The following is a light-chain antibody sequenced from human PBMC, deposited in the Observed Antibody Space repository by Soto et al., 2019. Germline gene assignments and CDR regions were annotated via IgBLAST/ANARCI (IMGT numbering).Light chain of an antibody. CDR2: KAS. CDR1: QSISSW. CDR3: QQYNTKGT. J-gene: IGKJ1*01. Sequence: DIQMTQSPSTLSASVGDRGTITCRASQSISSWLAWYQQKPGKAPKLLIYKASSLESGVPSRFSGSGSGTEFTLNISSLQPDDFATYYCQQYNTKGTFGQGTKVEIK. V-gene: IGKV1-5*03.